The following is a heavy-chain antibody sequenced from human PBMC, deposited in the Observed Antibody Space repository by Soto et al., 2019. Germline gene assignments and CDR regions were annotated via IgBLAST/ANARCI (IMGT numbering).Heavy chain of an antibody. Sequence: GGSLRLSCAASGFTFSIYAMSWFRQAPGKGLEWVSAISGSGGSTYYADSVKGRFTISRDNSKNTLYLQMNSLRAEDTAVYYSAKSNGYYDFWSGPQDYYMDVWGKETTVTVSS. CDR1: GFTFSIYA. CDR2: ISGSGGST. CDR3: AKSNGYYDFWSGPQDYYMDV. V-gene: IGHV3-23*01. J-gene: IGHJ6*03. D-gene: IGHD3-3*01.